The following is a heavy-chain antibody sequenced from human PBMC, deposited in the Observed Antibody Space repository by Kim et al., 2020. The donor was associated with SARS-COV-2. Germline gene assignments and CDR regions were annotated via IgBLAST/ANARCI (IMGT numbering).Heavy chain of an antibody. D-gene: IGHD5-12*01. CDR2: IYYSGST. Sequence: SETLSITCTVSGGSISSGGYYWSWIRQHPGKGLEWIGYIYYSGSTYYNPSLKSRVTISVDTSKNQFSLKLSSVTAADTAVYYCARVGWLRLNSYYFDYWGQGTLVTVSS. J-gene: IGHJ4*02. CDR3: ARVGWLRLNSYYFDY. CDR1: GGSISSGGYY. V-gene: IGHV4-31*03.